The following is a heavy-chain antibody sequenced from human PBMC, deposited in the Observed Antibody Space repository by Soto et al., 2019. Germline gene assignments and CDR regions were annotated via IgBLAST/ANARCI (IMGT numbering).Heavy chain of an antibody. J-gene: IGHJ4*02. D-gene: IGHD3-22*01. V-gene: IGHV3-30*04. Sequence: QVQLVESGGGVVQPGRSLRLSCAASGFTFSNFAMHWVRQAPGKGLEWVAVISYDGSNKYYADSVKGRFTISRDNSKNTLYLQKNSLRAEDTAVYYCATDSSYDSSGYYQGWGQGTLVTVSS. CDR1: GFTFSNFA. CDR3: ATDSSYDSSGYYQG. CDR2: ISYDGSNK.